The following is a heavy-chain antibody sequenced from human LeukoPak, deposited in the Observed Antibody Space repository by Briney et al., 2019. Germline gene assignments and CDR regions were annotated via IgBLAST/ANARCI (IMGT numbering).Heavy chain of an antibody. D-gene: IGHD5-12*01. Sequence: SETLSLTCAVYGGSFSGYYWSWIRQPPGKGLEWIGYIYYSGSTNYNPSLKSRVTISVDTSKNQFSLKLSSVTAADTAVYYCARWRWLQSFNWFDPWGQGTLVTVSS. CDR1: GGSFSGYY. V-gene: IGHV4-59*01. CDR2: IYYSGST. J-gene: IGHJ5*02. CDR3: ARWRWLQSFNWFDP.